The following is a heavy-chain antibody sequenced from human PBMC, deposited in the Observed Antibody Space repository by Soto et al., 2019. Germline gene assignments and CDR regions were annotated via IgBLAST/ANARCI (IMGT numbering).Heavy chain of an antibody. CDR1: GFSFSDYY. V-gene: IGHV3-11*01. CDR3: ARGGSGWTRGGWLGP. D-gene: IGHD6-25*01. J-gene: IGHJ5*02. Sequence: QVQLVQSGGGLVKPGGSLTLSCAASGFSFSDYYMIWVRQAPGKGLEWLSYISDSGNTIYYADSVRARFTIFRDNAANLVYLQMTGLSDGDTAFYYCARGGSGWTRGGWLGPWGQGSLVTVSS. CDR2: ISDSGNTI.